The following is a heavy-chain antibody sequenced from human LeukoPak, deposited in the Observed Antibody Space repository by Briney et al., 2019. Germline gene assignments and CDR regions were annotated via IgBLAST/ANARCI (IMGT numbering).Heavy chain of an antibody. CDR3: ARVPPRYCSGGSCHLHFDY. CDR1: GGSVSSGNFY. J-gene: IGHJ4*02. CDR2: IYYSGST. Sequence: SETLSLTCTVSGGSVSSGNFYWSWIRQPPGKGLEWIGYIYYSGSTYYNPSLKSRVTISVDTSKNQFSLKLSSVTAADTAVYYCARVPPRYCSGGSCHLHFDYWGQGTLVTVSS. D-gene: IGHD2-15*01. V-gene: IGHV4-30-4*01.